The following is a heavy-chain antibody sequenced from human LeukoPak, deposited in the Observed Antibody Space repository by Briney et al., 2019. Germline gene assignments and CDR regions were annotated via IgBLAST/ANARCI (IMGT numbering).Heavy chain of an antibody. V-gene: IGHV4-59*08. Sequence: PSETLSLTCTVSGGPISSYYWSWIRQPPGKGLEWIGYIYFSGSTDYNPSLKSRVTISVDTSKNQFSLKLSSVAAADTAVYYCARSEYSSSSGHFDYWGQGTLVTVSS. J-gene: IGHJ4*02. CDR2: IYFSGST. CDR3: ARSEYSSSSGHFDY. D-gene: IGHD6-6*01. CDR1: GGPISSYY.